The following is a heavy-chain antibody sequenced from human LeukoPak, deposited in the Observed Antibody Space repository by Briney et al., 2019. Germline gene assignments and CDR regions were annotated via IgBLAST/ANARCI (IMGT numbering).Heavy chain of an antibody. CDR1: GFTFSSYS. V-gene: IGHV3-48*04. D-gene: IGHD5-12*01. CDR3: ARRGSGYTEPIDY. Sequence: PGGSLRLSCAASGFTFSSYSMNWVRQAPGKGLEWVSYISSSSSTIYYADSVKGRFTISRDNAKNSLDLQMNSLRVEDTAVYHCARRGSGYTEPIDYWGQGTLVTVSS. CDR2: ISSSSSTI. J-gene: IGHJ4*02.